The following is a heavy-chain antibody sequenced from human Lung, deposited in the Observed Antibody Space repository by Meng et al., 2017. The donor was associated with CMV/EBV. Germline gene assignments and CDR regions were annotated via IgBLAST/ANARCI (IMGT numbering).Heavy chain of an antibody. V-gene: IGHV4-34*01. Sequence: SETLSFXCAVYGGSFSGYDWSWTRQSPGKGLEWIGEINHRGSTNYNPSLKSRLTISVDTSKNQFSLKPNSVTAADTAVYYCARGSTSVTMIVVVITAASLAYDSWGQGTLVTVSS. CDR3: ARGSTSVTMIVVVITAASLAYDS. D-gene: IGHD3-22*01. J-gene: IGHJ4*02. CDR2: INHRGST. CDR1: GGSFSGYD.